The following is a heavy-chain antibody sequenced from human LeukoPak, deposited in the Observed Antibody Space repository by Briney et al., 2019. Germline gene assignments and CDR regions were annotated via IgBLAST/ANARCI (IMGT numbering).Heavy chain of an antibody. V-gene: IGHV4-61*02. CDR3: ASGTPLDY. D-gene: IGHD1-1*01. Sequence: SETLSLTSTVSGGSISSGSYYWSWIRQPAGKGLEWIGRIYTSGSTNYNPSLKSRVTISVDTSKNQFSLKLSSVTAADTAVYYCASGTPLDYWGQGTLVTVSS. CDR2: IYTSGST. J-gene: IGHJ4*02. CDR1: GGSISSGSYY.